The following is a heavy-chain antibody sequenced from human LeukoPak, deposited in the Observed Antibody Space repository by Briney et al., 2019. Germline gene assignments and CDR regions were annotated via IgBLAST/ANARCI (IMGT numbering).Heavy chain of an antibody. J-gene: IGHJ4*02. Sequence: VASVKVSCKASGDAFTTYAISWVRQAPGQGLEWMGWISAYNGNTNYAQKLQGRVTMTTDTSTSTAYMELRSLRSDDTAVYYCARYILSGWYGDWGQGTLVTVSS. CDR2: ISAYNGNT. V-gene: IGHV1-18*01. CDR3: ARYILSGWYGD. CDR1: GDAFTTYA. D-gene: IGHD6-19*01.